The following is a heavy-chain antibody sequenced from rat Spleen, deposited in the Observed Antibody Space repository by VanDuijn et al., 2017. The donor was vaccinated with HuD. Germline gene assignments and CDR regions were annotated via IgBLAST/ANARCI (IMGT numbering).Heavy chain of an antibody. CDR1: GFTFSYAW. D-gene: IGHD1-12*02. CDR2: IQAKSNNYAT. V-gene: IGHV6-8*01. Sequence: EVQLVETGGSLVQPGKSLKLTCATSGFTFSYAWMHWIRQSPENQLEWVAQIQAKSNNYATYYAESVKGRYNISRDDSKSSVYLQMNNLKEEDTAIYYCTWDYYDATYYYRFTYWGQGTLVTVSS. CDR3: TWDYYDATYYYRFTY. J-gene: IGHJ3*01.